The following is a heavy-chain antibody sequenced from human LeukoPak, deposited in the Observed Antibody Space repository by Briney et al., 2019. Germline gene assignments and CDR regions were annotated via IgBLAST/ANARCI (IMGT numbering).Heavy chain of an antibody. J-gene: IGHJ4*02. Sequence: PGRSPRLSCAASGFTFSSYAMHWVRQAPGTGLEWVAVISYDGSNKYYADSVKGRFTISRDNSKNTLYLQMNSLRAEDTAVYYCATGRGDYWGQGTLVTVPS. CDR2: ISYDGSNK. V-gene: IGHV3-30-3*01. D-gene: IGHD3-16*01. CDR1: GFTFSSYA. CDR3: ATGRGDY.